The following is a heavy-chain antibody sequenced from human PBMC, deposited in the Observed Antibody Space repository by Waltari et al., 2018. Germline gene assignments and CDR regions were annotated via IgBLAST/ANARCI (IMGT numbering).Heavy chain of an antibody. V-gene: IGHV3-48*01. CDR2: ISISSSTI. CDR1: GFTFSSYS. D-gene: IGHD6-6*01. J-gene: IGHJ4*02. Sequence: EVQLVESGGGLVQPGGSLRLSCAASGFTFSSYSMNWVRQAPGKGLEWVSYISISSSTIYYADSVKGRFTISRDNAKNSLYLQMNSLRAEDTAVYYCARDAGSSAAYFDYWGQGTLVTVSS. CDR3: ARDAGSSAAYFDY.